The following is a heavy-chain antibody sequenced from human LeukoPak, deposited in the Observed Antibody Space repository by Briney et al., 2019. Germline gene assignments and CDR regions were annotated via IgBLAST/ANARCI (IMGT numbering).Heavy chain of an antibody. Sequence: GGSLRLSCAASGFTFSSYSMTWVRQASGKGLEWVSYISSSSSTIYYADSVKGRFTISRDNAKNSLYLQMNSLRAEDTAVYYCARSGYSYGYYFDYWGQGTLVTVSS. CDR1: GFTFSSYS. J-gene: IGHJ4*02. V-gene: IGHV3-48*01. D-gene: IGHD5-18*01. CDR2: ISSSSSTI. CDR3: ARSGYSYGYYFDY.